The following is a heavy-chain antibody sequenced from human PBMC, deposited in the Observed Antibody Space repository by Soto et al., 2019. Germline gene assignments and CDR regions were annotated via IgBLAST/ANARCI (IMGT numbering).Heavy chain of an antibody. Sequence: QVQLVESGGGLVKPGGSLRLSCAASGFTFSDHFMSWIRQAPGKGLEWVSYISDHDRGSDTHYGDSVKGRFTISRDNAKNSLYLQMNSLRVEDTAVYYWARESGANPDYWGQGTLVTVSS. V-gene: IGHV3-11*01. J-gene: IGHJ4*02. D-gene: IGHD1-26*01. CDR2: ISDHDRGSDT. CDR1: GFTFSDHF. CDR3: ARESGANPDY.